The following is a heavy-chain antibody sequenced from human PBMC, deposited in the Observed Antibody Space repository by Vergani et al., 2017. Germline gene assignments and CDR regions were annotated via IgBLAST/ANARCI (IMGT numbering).Heavy chain of an antibody. CDR3: ARHLMGYRYGVVDY. J-gene: IGHJ4*02. V-gene: IGHV4-38-2*01. CDR2: VYASGST. CDR1: DFISNSHY. D-gene: IGHD5-18*01. Sequence: QVQLQESGPGLVKPSETLSLICDVFDFISNSHYWGWIRHSREKVREWIGSVYASGSTYYSPSLKSRVRISIDTSKNHFSLRLSSVTAAVTAVYYCARHLMGYRYGVVDYRVQGREVSVSS.